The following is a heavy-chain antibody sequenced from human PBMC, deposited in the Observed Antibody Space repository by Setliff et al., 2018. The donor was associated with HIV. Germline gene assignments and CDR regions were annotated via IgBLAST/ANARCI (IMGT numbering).Heavy chain of an antibody. J-gene: IGHJ5*02. CDR2: INADNGDT. D-gene: IGHD6-13*01. CDR3: ARDRDSLLIGYTPNNWFDP. Sequence: ASVKVSCKASGYTFTRYAIHWLRQAPGQSLEWMGWINADNGDTKYSQKFQGRLTITRDASANTVYMELSSLRSEDTAVFYCARDRDSLLIGYTPNNWFDPWGQGTLVTVSS. V-gene: IGHV1-3*01. CDR1: GYTFTRYA.